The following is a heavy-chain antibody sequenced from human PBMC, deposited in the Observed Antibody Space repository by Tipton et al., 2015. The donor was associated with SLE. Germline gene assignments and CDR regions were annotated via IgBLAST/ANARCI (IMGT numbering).Heavy chain of an antibody. J-gene: IGHJ6*03. CDR2: IYTSGST. CDR1: GGSISSYY. Sequence: TLSLTCTVSGGSISSYYWSWIRQPAGKGLEWIGRIYTSGSTNYNTSLKSRVTVSVDTSKNQFSLKLSSVTAADTAVYYCARHVDPPGSSYYYMDVWGTGTTLTVSS. D-gene: IGHD6-25*01. CDR3: ARHVDPPGSSYYYMDV. V-gene: IGHV4-4*07.